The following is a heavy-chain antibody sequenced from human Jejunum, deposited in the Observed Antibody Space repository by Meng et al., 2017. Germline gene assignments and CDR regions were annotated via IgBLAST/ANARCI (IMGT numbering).Heavy chain of an antibody. CDR3: ARGAGDRFDF. V-gene: IGHV4-30-2*01. CDR1: GGSMSSSYYS. J-gene: IGHJ4*02. CDR2: IFNSGST. D-gene: IGHD4-17*01. Sequence: QLQLQESGSGLVKPSQTLSLTCVVSGGSMSSSYYSWGWIRQPPGKGLEWIGYIFNSGSTHFNPSLKSRVTKSMDSSKNQFSLNLTSVTAGDTAVYYCARGAGDRFDFWGRGTLVTGSS.